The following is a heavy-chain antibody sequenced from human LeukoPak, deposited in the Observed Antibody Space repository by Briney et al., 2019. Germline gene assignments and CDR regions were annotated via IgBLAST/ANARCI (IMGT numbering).Heavy chain of an antibody. CDR1: GFTLSNYG. CDR2: ISTSSRYI. J-gene: IGHJ5*02. CDR3: ARADCSSSTCYLRRSWFDP. D-gene: IGHD2-2*01. V-gene: IGHV3-21*01. Sequence: GGSLRLSCAASGFTLSNYGMNWARQAPGKGLEWVSSISTSSRYIYYKDSVRGRFTISRDDAKNSLYLEMNSLRAEDTAVYYCARADCSSSTCYLRRSWFDPWGQGTLVTVSS.